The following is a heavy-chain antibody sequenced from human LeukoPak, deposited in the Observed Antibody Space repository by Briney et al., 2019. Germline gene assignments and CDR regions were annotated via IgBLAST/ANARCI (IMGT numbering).Heavy chain of an antibody. CDR3: AREKYSSSWYPRPGMDV. V-gene: IGHV1-2*04. D-gene: IGHD6-13*01. J-gene: IGHJ6*02. CDR1: GYTFTGYY. CDR2: INPNSGGT. Sequence: ASVKVSCKASGYTFTGYYMHWVRQATGQGLEWMGWINPNSGGTNYAQKFQGWVTMTRDTSISTAYMELSRLRSDDTAVYYCAREKYSSSWYPRPGMDVWGQGTTVTVSS.